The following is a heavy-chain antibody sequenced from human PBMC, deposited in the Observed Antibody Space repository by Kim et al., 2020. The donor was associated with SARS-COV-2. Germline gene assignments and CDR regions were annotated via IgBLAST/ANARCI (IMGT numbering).Heavy chain of an antibody. D-gene: IGHD3-16*01. CDR1: GFTFSSYG. V-gene: IGHV3-33*01. Sequence: GGSLRLSCAASGFTFSSYGMHWVRQAPGKGLEWVAVIWYDGSNKYYADSVKGRFTISRDNSKNTLYLQMNSLRAEDTAVYYCARGGGTYYYYGMDVWGQGTTVTVSS. J-gene: IGHJ6*02. CDR2: IWYDGSNK. CDR3: ARGGGTYYYYGMDV.